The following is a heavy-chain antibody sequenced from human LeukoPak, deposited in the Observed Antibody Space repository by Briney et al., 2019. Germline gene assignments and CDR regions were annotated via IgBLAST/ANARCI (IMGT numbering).Heavy chain of an antibody. Sequence: SETLSLTCTVSGGSISSYYWSWIRQPPGKGLEWLGYIYYSGSTNYNPSLKSRVTISVDTSKNQFSLKLSSVTAADTAVYYCARLHPTTSFDYWGQGTLVTVSS. CDR3: ARLHPTTSFDY. V-gene: IGHV4-59*01. D-gene: IGHD1-14*01. CDR1: GGSISSYY. J-gene: IGHJ4*02. CDR2: IYYSGST.